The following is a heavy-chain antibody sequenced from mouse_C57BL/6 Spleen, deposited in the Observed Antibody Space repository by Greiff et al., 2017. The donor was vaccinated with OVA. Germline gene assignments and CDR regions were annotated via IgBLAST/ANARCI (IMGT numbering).Heavy chain of an antibody. CDR2: ISYDGSN. Sequence: VQLQQSGPGLVKPSQSLSLTCSVTGYSITSGYYWNWIRQFPGNKLEWMGYISYDGSNNYNPSLKNRISITRDTSKNQFFLKLNSVTTEDTATYYCARGLPFAYWCQGTLVTVSA. J-gene: IGHJ3*01. CDR1: GYSITSGYY. CDR3: ARGLPFAY. V-gene: IGHV3-6*01. D-gene: IGHD1-2*01.